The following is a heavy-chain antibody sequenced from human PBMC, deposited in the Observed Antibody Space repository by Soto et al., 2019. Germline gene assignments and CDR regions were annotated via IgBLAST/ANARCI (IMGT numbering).Heavy chain of an antibody. V-gene: IGHV1-69*13. J-gene: IGHJ6*02. D-gene: IGHD3-22*01. CDR2: IIPIFGTA. CDR3: ARSITMIVVVITDPGYYGMDV. CDR1: GGTFSIYA. Sequence: SVKVSCKASGGTFSIYAISWVRQAPGQGLEWMGGIIPIFGTANYAQKFQGRVTITADESTSTAYMELSSLRSEDTAVYYCARSITMIVVVITDPGYYGMDVWGQGTTVTVSS.